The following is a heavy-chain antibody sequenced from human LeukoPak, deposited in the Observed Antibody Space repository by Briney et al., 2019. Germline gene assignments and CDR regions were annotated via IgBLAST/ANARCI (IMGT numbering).Heavy chain of an antibody. D-gene: IGHD2-15*01. CDR3: ASFHCSGGSCYLPYFDY. V-gene: IGHV4-59*12. CDR1: GGSISNYY. J-gene: IGHJ4*02. Sequence: PSETLSLTCSVSGGSISNYYWSWIRQPPGQGLEWIGYINYSGRTNYNPSLGSRVTISVDTSKNQFSLKLSSVTAADTAVYYCASFHCSGGSCYLPYFDYWGQGTLVTVSS. CDR2: INYSGRT.